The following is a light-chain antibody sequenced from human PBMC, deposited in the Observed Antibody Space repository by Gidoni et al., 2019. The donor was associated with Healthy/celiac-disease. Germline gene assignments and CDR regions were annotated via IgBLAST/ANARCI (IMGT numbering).Light chain of an antibody. CDR3: KQYYSYPHT. CDR2: AAS. CDR1: QGISSY. Sequence: NRMTQFPSSFSASTGDRVTITCRASQGISSYLAWYQQKPGKAPKLLIYAASTLQSGVPSRFSGSGSGTDFTLTISSLQSEDFATYYCKQYYSYPHTFGQGTKLEIK. V-gene: IGKV1-8*01. J-gene: IGKJ2*01.